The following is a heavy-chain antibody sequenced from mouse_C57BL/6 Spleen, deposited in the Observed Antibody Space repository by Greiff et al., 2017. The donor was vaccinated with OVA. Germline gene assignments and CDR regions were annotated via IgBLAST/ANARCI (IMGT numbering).Heavy chain of an antibody. D-gene: IGHD1-1*01. V-gene: IGHV1-69*01. Sequence: QVQLQQPGAELVMPGASVKLSCKASGYTFTSYWMHWVKQRPGQGLEWIGEIDPSDSYTNYNLKFKGKSTLTVDKSSSTAYMQLSSLTSEDSAVYYCATTVVAPWYFDVWGTGTTVTVSS. CDR2: IDPSDSYT. CDR1: GYTFTSYW. J-gene: IGHJ1*03. CDR3: ATTVVAPWYFDV.